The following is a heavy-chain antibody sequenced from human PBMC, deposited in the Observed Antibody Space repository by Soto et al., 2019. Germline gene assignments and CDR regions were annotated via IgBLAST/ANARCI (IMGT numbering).Heavy chain of an antibody. D-gene: IGHD3-3*02. V-gene: IGHV3-74*01. CDR2: IKGDDTTS. J-gene: IGHJ4*02. Sequence: EVQVVESGGASVQPGGSLRLSCAASGFTFASYWIHWVRQVPGKGLLWMSRIKGDDTTSSYADSVKGRFTMSRDRAKNTVNLQMNSLRADDTAVYYGVRGAFHSYYLDYWGRGSLVTVSS. CDR3: VRGAFHSYYLDY. CDR1: GFTFASYW.